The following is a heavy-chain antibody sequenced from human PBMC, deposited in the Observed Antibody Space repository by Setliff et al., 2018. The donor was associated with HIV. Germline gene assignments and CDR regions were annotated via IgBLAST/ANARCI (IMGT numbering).Heavy chain of an antibody. V-gene: IGHV1-69*05. Sequence: GASVKVSCKASRSTFNSHTINWVRQAPGQGLEWMGGIIPISGTANYAQKFQGRVTITTEESTSTAYMELSGLRSEDTAVYYCARDFGGYCSSMSCPGLFDPWGQGTLVTVSS. CDR2: IIPISGTA. J-gene: IGHJ5*02. D-gene: IGHD2-2*01. CDR3: ARDFGGYCSSMSCPGLFDP. CDR1: RSTFNSHT.